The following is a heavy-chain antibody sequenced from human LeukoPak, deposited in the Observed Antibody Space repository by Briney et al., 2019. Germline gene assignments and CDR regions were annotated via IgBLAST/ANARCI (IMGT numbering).Heavy chain of an antibody. CDR1: GFTLSSYW. J-gene: IGHJ4*02. D-gene: IGHD3-16*01. CDR2: IKQDGTET. Sequence: GGSLRLSCEVTGFTLSSYWMSWVRQAPGKGLEWVANIKQDGTETHYGDSVKGRFTISRDNAKNTLYLQMNSLRAEDTAVYYCATQGLGGGFYFDYWGQGTLVTVSS. V-gene: IGHV3-7*01. CDR3: ATQGLGGGFYFDY.